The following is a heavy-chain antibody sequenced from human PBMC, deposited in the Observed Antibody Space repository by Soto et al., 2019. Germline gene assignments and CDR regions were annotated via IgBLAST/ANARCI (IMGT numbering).Heavy chain of an antibody. Sequence: GGSLRLSCAASGFTFSDYYMSWIRQAPGKGLGWVSYISSSGSTIYYADSVKGRFTISRDNAKNSLYLQMNSLRAEDTAVYYCAREVVAGTPYFNYWGQGTLVTVSS. CDR2: ISSSGSTI. CDR1: GFTFSDYY. V-gene: IGHV3-11*01. J-gene: IGHJ4*02. CDR3: AREVVAGTPYFNY. D-gene: IGHD6-19*01.